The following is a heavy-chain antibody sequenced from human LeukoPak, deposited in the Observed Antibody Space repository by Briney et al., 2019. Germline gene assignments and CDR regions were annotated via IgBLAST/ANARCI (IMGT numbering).Heavy chain of an antibody. V-gene: IGHV1-18*01. D-gene: IGHD3-3*01. J-gene: IGHJ2*01. CDR1: RDTFSRYG. CDR3: ARDGSEYYDFWSGRPGPNWYLDL. CDR2: ITAYNSKK. Sequence: ASVKISCKAFRDTFSRYGISWVRQAPGQGLEWRGWITAYNSKKNYAQKLQGKVTMTTDKSTSTAYMELRSLRSDDTAVYYCARDGSEYYDFWSGRPGPNWYLDLWGRGTLVTVSS.